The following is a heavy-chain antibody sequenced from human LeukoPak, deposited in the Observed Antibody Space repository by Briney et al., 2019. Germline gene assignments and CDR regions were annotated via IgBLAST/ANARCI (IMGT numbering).Heavy chain of an antibody. CDR3: ARYDGHYYGSGGYYPSGHRTKKFDY. Sequence: SETLSLTCAVYGGSFSGYYWSWIRQPPGKGLEWIGEINHSGSTNYNPSLKSRVTISVDTSKNQFSLKLSSVTAADTAVYYCARYDGHYYGSGGYYPSGHRTKKFDYWGQGTLVTVSS. D-gene: IGHD3-10*01. V-gene: IGHV4-34*01. CDR1: GGSFSGYY. CDR2: INHSGST. J-gene: IGHJ4*02.